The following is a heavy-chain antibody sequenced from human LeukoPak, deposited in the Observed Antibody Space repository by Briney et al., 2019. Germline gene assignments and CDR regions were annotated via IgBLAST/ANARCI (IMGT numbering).Heavy chain of an antibody. CDR1: GGSFSGYY. Sequence: SETLSLTCAVYGGSFSGYYWSWIRQPPGKGLEWIGEINHSGSTNYNPSLKSRVTISVDTSKNQFSLELSSVTAADTAVYYCARDRMAYSYYYYGMDVWGQGTTVTVSS. D-gene: IGHD4-4*01. V-gene: IGHV4-34*01. J-gene: IGHJ6*02. CDR3: ARDRMAYSYYYYGMDV. CDR2: INHSGST.